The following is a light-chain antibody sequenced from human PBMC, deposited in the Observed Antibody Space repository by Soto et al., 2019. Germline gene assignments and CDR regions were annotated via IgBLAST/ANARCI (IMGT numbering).Light chain of an antibody. Sequence: EIVLTQSPGTLSLSPGERATLSCRASQSVSSSYLAWYQQKPGQAPRLLIYGAYSRATGIPDRFSGSGSGTDFTLTISRLEPEDFAAYYCQQYGSSRTFGQGTKVEIK. CDR3: QQYGSSRT. CDR2: GAY. J-gene: IGKJ1*01. CDR1: QSVSSSY. V-gene: IGKV3-20*01.